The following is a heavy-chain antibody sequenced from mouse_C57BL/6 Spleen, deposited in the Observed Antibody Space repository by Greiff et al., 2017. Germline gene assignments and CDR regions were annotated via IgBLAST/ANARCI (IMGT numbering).Heavy chain of an antibody. Sequence: EVKLEESGEGLVKPGGSLKLSCAASGFTFSSYAMSWVRQTPEKRLEWVAYISSGGDYIYYADTVKGRFTISRDNARNTLYLQMSSLKSEDTAMYYCTRDGGGLYDGYNYYAMDYWGQGTSVTVSS. D-gene: IGHD2-3*01. CDR1: GFTFSSYA. CDR2: ISSGGDYI. CDR3: TRDGGGLYDGYNYYAMDY. V-gene: IGHV5-9-1*02. J-gene: IGHJ4*01.